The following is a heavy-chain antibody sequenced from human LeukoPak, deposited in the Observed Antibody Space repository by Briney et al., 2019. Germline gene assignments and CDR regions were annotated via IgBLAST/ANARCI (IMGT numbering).Heavy chain of an antibody. D-gene: IGHD1-26*01. CDR3: AKGYGIVGATIDY. CDR2: ISWNSGSI. V-gene: IGHV3-9*01. Sequence: PGRSMRLSSAAYGFTFDDYAMHWDRQAPGKGLEWVSGISWNSGSIGYADSVKGRFTISRDNAKNSLYLQMNSLRAEDTALYYGAKGYGIVGATIDYWGQGTLVTVSS. J-gene: IGHJ4*02. CDR1: GFTFDDYA.